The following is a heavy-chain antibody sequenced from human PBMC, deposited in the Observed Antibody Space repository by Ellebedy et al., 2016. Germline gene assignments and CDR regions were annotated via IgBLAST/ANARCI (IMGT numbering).Heavy chain of an antibody. D-gene: IGHD6-13*01. Sequence: SETLSLTCTVSGGSISSYYWSWIRQPPGKGLEWIGYIYYSGSTNYNPSLKSRVTISVDTSKNQFSLKLSSVTAADTAVYYCARSPGIAAAGTAAAFDIWGQGTMVTVSS. CDR3: ARSPGIAAAGTAAAFDI. V-gene: IGHV4-59*01. J-gene: IGHJ3*02. CDR1: GGSISSYY. CDR2: IYYSGST.